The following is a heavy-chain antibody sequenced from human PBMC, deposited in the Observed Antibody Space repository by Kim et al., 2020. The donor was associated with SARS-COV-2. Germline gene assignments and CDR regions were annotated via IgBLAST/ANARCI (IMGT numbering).Heavy chain of an antibody. D-gene: IGHD2-2*01. CDR1: GGSFSGYY. J-gene: IGHJ4*02. CDR3: ASRPFYCSSTSCYFYV. CDR2: INHSGST. V-gene: IGHV4-34*01. Sequence: SETLSLTCAVYGGSFSGYYWSWIRQPPGKGLEWIGEINHSGSTNYNPSLKSRVTISVDTSKNQFSLKLSSVTAADTAVYYCASRPFYCSSTSCYFYVWGQGTLVTVSS.